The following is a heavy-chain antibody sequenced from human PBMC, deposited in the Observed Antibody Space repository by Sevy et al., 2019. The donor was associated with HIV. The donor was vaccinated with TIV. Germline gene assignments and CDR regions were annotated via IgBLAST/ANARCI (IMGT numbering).Heavy chain of an antibody. J-gene: IGHJ4*02. CDR3: AGGFGSYDY. CDR2: IYGGGST. D-gene: IGHD3-16*01. Sequence: GGSLRLSCAASGLTVSSNYMSWVRRAPEKGLEWVSAIYGGGSTNYADSVKGRFTSSRDNSKNTLYLQMNSLRAEDTAVYYCAGGFGSYDYWGQGALVTVSS. V-gene: IGHV3-66*01. CDR1: GLTVSSNY.